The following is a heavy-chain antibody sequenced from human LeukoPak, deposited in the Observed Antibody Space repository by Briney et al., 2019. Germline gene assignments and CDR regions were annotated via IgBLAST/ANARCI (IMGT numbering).Heavy chain of an antibody. Sequence: SETLSLTCTVSGGSISNYYWSWIRQPAGKGLEWIGRIYTSGSTNYNPSLKSRVTISVDTSKNQFSLKLNSVTAADTAVYYCARDPGIAAAGGSFDYWGQGTLVTVSS. V-gene: IGHV4-4*07. D-gene: IGHD6-13*01. CDR1: GGSISNYY. CDR2: IYTSGST. CDR3: ARDPGIAAAGGSFDY. J-gene: IGHJ4*02.